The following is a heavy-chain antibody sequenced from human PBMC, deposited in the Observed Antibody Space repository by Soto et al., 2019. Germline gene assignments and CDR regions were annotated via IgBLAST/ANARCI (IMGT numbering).Heavy chain of an antibody. CDR3: ARDHSAGRGWFDP. CDR2: IGYLGGA. CDR1: GASISSGGYF. V-gene: IGHV4-31*03. D-gene: IGHD6-6*01. Sequence: QVQLQESGPGLVKPSQTLSLTCTVSGASISSGGYFWTWIRQHPGKGLEWIGDIGYLGGAYYNPSLKSRATISVDTSNNQFALRLNSVTAADTAVYYCARDHSAGRGWFDPWGQGTLVAVSS. J-gene: IGHJ5*02.